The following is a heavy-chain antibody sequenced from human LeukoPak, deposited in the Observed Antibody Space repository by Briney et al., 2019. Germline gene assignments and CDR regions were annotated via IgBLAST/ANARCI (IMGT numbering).Heavy chain of an antibody. V-gene: IGHV3-7*04. CDR2: IKKDGDDK. CDR3: ARVPGTSNYYGSGSPDY. CDR1: GFPFSSYW. J-gene: IGHJ4*02. D-gene: IGHD3-10*01. Sequence: GGSMRLSCAASGFPFSSYWMSWVRQAPGKGLEWVANIKKDGDDKHYVDSVKGRFTVSRDNAKTSLYLQMNNLRAEDTAVYYCARVPGTSNYYGSGSPDYWGQGTLVTVSS.